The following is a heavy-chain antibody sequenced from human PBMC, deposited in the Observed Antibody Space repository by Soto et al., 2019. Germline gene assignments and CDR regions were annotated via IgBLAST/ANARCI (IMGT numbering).Heavy chain of an antibody. CDR3: TTYSGAAFEY. V-gene: IGHV3-15*01. J-gene: IGHJ4*02. D-gene: IGHD1-26*01. Sequence: NPGGSLRLSCVASGLTFNNAWMNWVRQAPGKGLEWVGRIRSKSDGGTTDYAAPVKGRFTISRDDSKNMVDLQVSSLKTEDTAIYYCTTYSGAAFEYWGQGALVTVSS. CDR1: GLTFNNAW. CDR2: IRSKSDGGTT.